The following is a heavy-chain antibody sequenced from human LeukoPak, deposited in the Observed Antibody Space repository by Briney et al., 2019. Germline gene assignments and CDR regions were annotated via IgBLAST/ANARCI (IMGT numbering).Heavy chain of an antibody. Sequence: SETLSLTCAVYGGSFSGYYWTWIRQPPGKGLEWIGEINHSGSANYNPSLKSRVTISVDASKSQFSLRLRSVTAADTAVYYCARLTYSNNWYFRRGLDNWFDPWGQGTLVTVSS. CDR1: GGSFSGYY. V-gene: IGHV4-34*01. J-gene: IGHJ5*02. D-gene: IGHD6-13*01. CDR3: ARLTYSNNWYFRRGLDNWFDP. CDR2: INHSGSA.